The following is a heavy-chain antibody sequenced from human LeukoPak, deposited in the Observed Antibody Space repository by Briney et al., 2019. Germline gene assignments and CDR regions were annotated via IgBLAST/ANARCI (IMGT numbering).Heavy chain of an antibody. CDR1: GFTFSSYA. CDR3: ARDRSYEGFDY. Sequence: PGGSLRLSCAASGFTFSSYAMSWVRQAPGKGLEWVSGISGSGGGTYYADSVKGRFTISRDNSKNTLYLQMNSLRAEDTAVYYCARDRSYEGFDYWGQGTLVTVSS. J-gene: IGHJ4*02. D-gene: IGHD1-26*01. CDR2: ISGSGGGT. V-gene: IGHV3-23*01.